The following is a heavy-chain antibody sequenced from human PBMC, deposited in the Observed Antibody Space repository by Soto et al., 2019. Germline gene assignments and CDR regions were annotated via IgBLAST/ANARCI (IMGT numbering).Heavy chain of an antibody. CDR2: MNPNSGNT. J-gene: IGHJ3*02. CDR3: ARGEDCSGGSCQQAFDI. CDR1: GYTFTSYD. Sequence: ASVKVSCKASGYTFTSYDINWVRQATGQGLEWMGWMNPNSGNTGYAQKFQGRVTMTRNTSISTAYMELSSLRSEDTAVYYCARGEDCSGGSCQQAFDIWGKGTMITVSS. V-gene: IGHV1-8*01. D-gene: IGHD2-15*01.